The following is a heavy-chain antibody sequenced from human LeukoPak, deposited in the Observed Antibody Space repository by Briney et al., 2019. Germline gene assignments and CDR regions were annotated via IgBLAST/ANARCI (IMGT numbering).Heavy chain of an antibody. D-gene: IGHD6-6*01. V-gene: IGHV1-46*01. CDR1: GYTFTSYY. CDR3: ASSSSSVLFDP. J-gene: IGHJ5*02. CDR2: INPSGGST. Sequence: ASVKVSCKASGYTFTSYYMHWVRQSPGQGLEWMGIINPSGGSTSYAQKFQGRVTMTRDTSTSTVYMELSSLRSEDTAVYYCASSSSSVLFDPWSQGALVTVSS.